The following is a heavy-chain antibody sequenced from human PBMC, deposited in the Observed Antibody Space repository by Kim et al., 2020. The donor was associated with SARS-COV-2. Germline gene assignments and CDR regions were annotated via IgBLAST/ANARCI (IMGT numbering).Heavy chain of an antibody. CDR2: ISSSSSNT. J-gene: IGHJ4*02. CDR1: GFTFGSYS. CDR3: ARAGHIAAAGSRY. D-gene: IGHD6-13*01. V-gene: IGHV3-21*01. Sequence: GGSLRLSCAASGFTFGSYSMSWVRQAPGKGLEWVSCISSSSSNTCYADSVKGRFTISRDNAKNSLYLQMNSLRAEDTALYYCARAGHIAAAGSRYWGQGT.